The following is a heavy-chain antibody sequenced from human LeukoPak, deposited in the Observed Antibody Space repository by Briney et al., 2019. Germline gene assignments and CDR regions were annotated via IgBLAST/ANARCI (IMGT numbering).Heavy chain of an antibody. Sequence: GGSLRLSCAASGITVRTNYMSWVRQAPGKGLEWVSVMNSGGSVYYADSVRGRFNISRDISKNTLSLQMNSPRVEDTAVYYCTREMAKQYSFDSWGQGTLVTVSS. CDR1: GITVRTNY. J-gene: IGHJ4*02. D-gene: IGHD5-24*01. CDR2: MNSGGSV. V-gene: IGHV3-66*01. CDR3: TREMAKQYSFDS.